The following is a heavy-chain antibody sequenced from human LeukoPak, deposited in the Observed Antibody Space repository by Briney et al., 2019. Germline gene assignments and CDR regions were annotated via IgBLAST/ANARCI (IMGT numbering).Heavy chain of an antibody. J-gene: IGHJ4*02. CDR3: ARDLSTVATDY. CDR1: GFTFSSYW. D-gene: IGHD4-23*01. CDR2: IKQDGSEK. V-gene: IGHV3-7*01. Sequence: GGSLRLSCAASGFTFSSYWMSWVRQAPGKGREWVANIKQDGSEKYYVDSVKGRFTISRDNAKNSLYLQMNSLRAEDTSVYYCARDLSTVATDYWGQGTLVTVSS.